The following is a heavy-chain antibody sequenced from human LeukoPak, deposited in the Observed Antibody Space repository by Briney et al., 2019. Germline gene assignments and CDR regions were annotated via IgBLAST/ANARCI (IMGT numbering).Heavy chain of an antibody. CDR3: ARASSGWYGPFDY. D-gene: IGHD6-19*01. CDR2: IFYSGST. V-gene: IGHV4-31*11. Sequence: PSQTLSLTCAVSGGSISSGGYYWSWIRQHPGEGLEWIAYIFYSGSTYYNPSLKSRVTISVDTSKNQFSLKLSSVTAADTAVYYCARASSGWYGPFDYWGQGTLVTVSS. J-gene: IGHJ4*02. CDR1: GGSISSGGYY.